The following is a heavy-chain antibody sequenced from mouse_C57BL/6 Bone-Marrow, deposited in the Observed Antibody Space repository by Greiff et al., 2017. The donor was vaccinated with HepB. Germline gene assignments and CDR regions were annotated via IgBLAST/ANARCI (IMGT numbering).Heavy chain of an antibody. CDR2: IYPSDSET. CDR3: ARGGYYGSSPYYFDY. CDR1: GYTFTSYW. V-gene: IGHV1-61*01. Sequence: QLQQPGAELVRRGASGKLSCKASGYTFTSYWMDWVKQMPGQGLEWIGNIYPSDSETHYNQKFKDKATLTVDKSSSTAYMQLSSLTSEDSAVYYCARGGYYGSSPYYFDYWGQGTTLTVSS. D-gene: IGHD1-1*01. J-gene: IGHJ2*01.